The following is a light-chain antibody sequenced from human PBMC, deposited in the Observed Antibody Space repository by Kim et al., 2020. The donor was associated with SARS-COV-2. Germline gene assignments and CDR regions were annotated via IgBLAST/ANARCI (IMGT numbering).Light chain of an antibody. CDR1: QGIANN. CDR2: AAS. V-gene: IGKV1-16*01. J-gene: IGKJ1*01. CDR3: QQYDVYPRT. Sequence: ASIGDRVIISSRASQGIANNLVWFHQKPGKAPKPLIYAASRLETGVPSRFSGSRSGTDFILTSSSLQPEDYGTYYCQQYDVYPRTFGQGTKVDIK.